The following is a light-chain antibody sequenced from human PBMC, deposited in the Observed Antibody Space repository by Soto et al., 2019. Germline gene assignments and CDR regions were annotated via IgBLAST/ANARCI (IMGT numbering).Light chain of an antibody. CDR3: SSYTTNNTVV. CDR1: STDVGSHNY. V-gene: IGLV2-14*01. J-gene: IGLJ2*01. CDR2: EVN. Sequence: QSALTQAASVSESPGQSISLSCGVTSTDVGSHNYVSWYQQHPGKAPKLIIFEVNNRPSGVSHRFSGSKSGNTASLTISDLQGEDEADYYCSSYTTNNTVVFGGGTKLTVL.